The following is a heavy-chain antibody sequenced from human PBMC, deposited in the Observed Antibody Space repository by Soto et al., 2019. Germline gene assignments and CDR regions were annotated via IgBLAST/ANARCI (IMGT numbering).Heavy chain of an antibody. J-gene: IGHJ6*02. D-gene: IGHD2-21*02. Sequence: GESLKISCEGSGIIFNRYKIGRVRPMPGKGLEWMGIINPGNSDTTYSPSFQGQVTISADNSINTAYLQWSSLRASDTAMYYCMRSYGDSYYFYYGMDVWGQGTTVTVSS. CDR1: GIIFNRYK. V-gene: IGHV5-51*01. CDR3: MRSYGDSYYFYYGMDV. CDR2: INPGNSDT.